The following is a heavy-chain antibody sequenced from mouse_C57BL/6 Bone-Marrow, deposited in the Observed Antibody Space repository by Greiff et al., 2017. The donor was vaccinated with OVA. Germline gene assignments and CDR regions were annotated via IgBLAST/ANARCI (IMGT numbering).Heavy chain of an antibody. V-gene: IGHV5-4*01. J-gene: IGHJ2*01. CDR1: GFTFSSYA. Sequence: VQLQQSGGGLVKPGGSLKLSCAASGFTFSSYAMSWVRQTPEKRLEWVATISDGGSYTYYPDNVKGRFTISRDNAKNNLYLQMSHLKSEDTAMYYCARDPQTFDYWGQGTTLTVSS. CDR2: ISDGGSYT. CDR3: ARDPQTFDY.